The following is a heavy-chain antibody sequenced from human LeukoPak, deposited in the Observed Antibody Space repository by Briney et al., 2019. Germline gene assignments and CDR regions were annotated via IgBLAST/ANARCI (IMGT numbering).Heavy chain of an antibody. D-gene: IGHD2-15*01. CDR3: ARDLAGKYYIAY. V-gene: IGHV3-30*02. CDR2: IGYDGTNK. J-gene: IGHJ4*02. CDR1: GFTFSNFG. Sequence: PGGSLRLSCAVSGFTFSNFGMHWVRQAPGEGLEWVAYIGYDGTNKYYADSVKGPFTISRDNSKNTVHLQMNSLRGVDTALYYCARDLAGKYYIAYWGQGTLVTVSS.